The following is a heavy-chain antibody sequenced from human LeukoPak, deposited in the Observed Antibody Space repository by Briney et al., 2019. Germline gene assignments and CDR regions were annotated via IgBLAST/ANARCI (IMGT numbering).Heavy chain of an antibody. V-gene: IGHV1-8*01. D-gene: IGHD1-7*01. Sequence: RASVKVSCKASGYTFTSYDINWVRQATGQGLEWMGWMNPNSGNTGYAQKFQGRVTMTRNTSISTAYMELRSLRSDDTAVYYCARDILELRFSNNYEARLNYWGQGTLVTVSS. CDR1: GYTFTSYD. CDR2: MNPNSGNT. J-gene: IGHJ4*02. CDR3: ARDILELRFSNNYEARLNY.